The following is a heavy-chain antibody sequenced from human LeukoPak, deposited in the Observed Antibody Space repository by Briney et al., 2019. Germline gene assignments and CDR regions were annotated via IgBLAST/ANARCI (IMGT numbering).Heavy chain of an antibody. CDR1: GCTLTELF. D-gene: IGHD2-15*01. J-gene: IGHJ4*02. CDR3: ATPIGLGRYYQH. Sequence: GASVKVSCKVSGCTLTELFMHWVRQAPGKGLEWMGGFDPEGGETIYAQKFQGRVTMTEDTSTDTAYMELSSLRSEDTAVYYCATPIGLGRYYQHWGQGTLVTVSS. V-gene: IGHV1-24*01. CDR2: FDPEGGET.